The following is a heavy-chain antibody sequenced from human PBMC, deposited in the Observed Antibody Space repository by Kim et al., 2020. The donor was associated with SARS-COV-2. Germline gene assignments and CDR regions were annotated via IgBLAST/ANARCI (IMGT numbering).Heavy chain of an antibody. Sequence: GGSLRLSCAASGFTFTNYVMNWVRRAPGKGLEWVSAISPGGENIFYADSVKGRFTLSRDNSKNTLYLQMNSLRGEDTAVYYCAKPTITGTRGALGLWGQGTVVTVSS. D-gene: IGHD1-7*01. CDR2: ISPGGENI. J-gene: IGHJ3*01. CDR3: AKPTITGTRGALGL. V-gene: IGHV3-23*01. CDR1: GFTFTNYV.